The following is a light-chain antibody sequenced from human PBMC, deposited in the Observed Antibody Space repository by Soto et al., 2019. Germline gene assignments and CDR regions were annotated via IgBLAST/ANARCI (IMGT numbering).Light chain of an antibody. CDR2: GAS. V-gene: IGKV3-15*01. CDR1: QSVSSN. J-gene: IGKJ5*01. Sequence: EIVMTQSPATLSVSPGERATLSCRASQSVSSNLAWYQQKPGQAPRLLIYGASTRATGIPARFSGSGSGTEFTLTISSLQSEDFSVYYCQQYNNWPPSITFVQGTLLEIK. CDR3: QQYNNWPPSIT.